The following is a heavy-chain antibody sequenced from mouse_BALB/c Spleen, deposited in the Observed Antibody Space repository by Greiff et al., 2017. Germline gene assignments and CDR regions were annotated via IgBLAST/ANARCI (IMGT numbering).Heavy chain of an antibody. CDR2: ISSGSSTI. D-gene: IGHD1-1*01. V-gene: IGHV5-17*02. CDR3: ERSSWDYGGFAY. J-gene: IGHJ3*01. Sequence: EVKLMESGGGLVQPGGSRKLSCAASGFTFSSFGMHWVRQAPEKGLEWVAYISSGSSTIYYADTVKGRFTISRDNPKNTLCLQMTSLRSEDTAMYYCERSSWDYGGFAYWGQGTLVTVSA. CDR1: GFTFSSFG.